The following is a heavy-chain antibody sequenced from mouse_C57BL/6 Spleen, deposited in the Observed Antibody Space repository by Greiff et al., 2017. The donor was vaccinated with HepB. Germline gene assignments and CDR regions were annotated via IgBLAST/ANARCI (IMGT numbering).Heavy chain of an antibody. Sequence: VQLQQSGPGLVKPSQSLSLTCSVTGYSITSGYYWNWIRQFPGNKLEWMGYISYDGSNNYNPSLKNRISITRDTSKNQFFLKLNSVTTEDTATYYCARARSTMVTTGFDYWGQGTTLTVSS. CDR2: ISYDGSN. J-gene: IGHJ2*01. CDR3: ARARSTMVTTGFDY. D-gene: IGHD2-2*01. V-gene: IGHV3-6*01. CDR1: GYSITSGYY.